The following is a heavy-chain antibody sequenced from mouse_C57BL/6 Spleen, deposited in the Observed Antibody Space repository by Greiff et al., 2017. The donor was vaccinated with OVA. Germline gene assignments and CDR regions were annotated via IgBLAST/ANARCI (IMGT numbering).Heavy chain of an antibody. J-gene: IGHJ2*01. CDR3: AKDKANWGGYFDY. D-gene: IGHD4-1*01. CDR1: GFSLTSYC. V-gene: IGHV2-5*01. Sequence: VQRVESGPGLVQPSQSLSITCTVSGFSLTSYCVHWVSQSPGKGLEWLGVIWRGGSTDYNAAFMYRLSITKENSKCKVSFKMNSLQADDTAIYYYAKDKANWGGYFDYWGQGTTLTVAS. CDR2: IWRGGST.